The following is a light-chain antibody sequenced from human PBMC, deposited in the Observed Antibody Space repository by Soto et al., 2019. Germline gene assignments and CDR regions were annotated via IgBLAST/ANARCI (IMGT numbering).Light chain of an antibody. CDR3: QQYGSSGT. V-gene: IGKV3-20*01. CDR2: GAS. J-gene: IGKJ1*01. Sequence: TQSPSTLSASVGDRVTITCRASESITNRVAWYQQKPGQAPRLLIYGASNRATGIPDRFSGSGSGTDFTLTISRLEPEDFAVYYCQQYGSSGTFGQGTKVDIK. CDR1: ESITNR.